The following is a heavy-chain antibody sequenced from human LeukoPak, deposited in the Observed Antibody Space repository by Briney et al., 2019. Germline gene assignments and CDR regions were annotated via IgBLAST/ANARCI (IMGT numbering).Heavy chain of an antibody. D-gene: IGHD6-13*01. CDR3: ARDQGSSSWYFYFDY. J-gene: IGHJ4*02. CDR2: IKQDGSEK. V-gene: IGHV3-7*01. CDR1: GFTFNDYG. Sequence: GGSLRLSCAASGFTFNDYGMSWVRQAPGKGLEWVANIKQDGSEKYYVDSVKGRFTISRDNAKNSLYLQMNSLRAEDTAVYYCARDQGSSSWYFYFDYWGQGTLVTVSS.